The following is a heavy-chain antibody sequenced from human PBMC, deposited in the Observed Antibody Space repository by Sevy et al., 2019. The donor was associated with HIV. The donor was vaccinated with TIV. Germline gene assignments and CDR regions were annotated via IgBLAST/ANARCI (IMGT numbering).Heavy chain of an antibody. D-gene: IGHD3-22*01. V-gene: IGHV4-39*01. Sequence: SETLSLTCTVSGGSISSSSYYWGWIRQPPVKGLEWIGSIYYSGSTYYNPSLKSRVTISVDTSKKQFQFSMKRRSVTATDTAVYYCARHGGPGGSGYYRDNWFDPWAREPWSPSPQ. CDR3: ARHGGPGGSGYYRDNWFDP. J-gene: IGHJ5*02. CDR2: IYYSGST. CDR1: GGSISSSSYY.